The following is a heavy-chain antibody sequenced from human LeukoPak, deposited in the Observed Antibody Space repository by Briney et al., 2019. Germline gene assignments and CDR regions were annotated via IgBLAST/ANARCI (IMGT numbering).Heavy chain of an antibody. Sequence: PGGSLRLSCAASGFTFSNYGMHWVRQAPGKGLEWVAIIGYDGKNKNYGDSVKGRFTISRDNSKKTLYLQMNSLRVEDTAVYYCARVYYDILTGYYNDWYFDLWGRGTLVTVSS. CDR3: ARVYYDILTGYYNDWYFDL. V-gene: IGHV3-33*01. CDR1: GFTFSNYG. D-gene: IGHD3-9*01. J-gene: IGHJ2*01. CDR2: IGYDGKNK.